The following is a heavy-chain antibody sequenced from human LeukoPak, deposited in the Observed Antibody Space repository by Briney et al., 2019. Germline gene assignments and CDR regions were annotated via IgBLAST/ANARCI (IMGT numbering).Heavy chain of an antibody. CDR3: ARVGADWSSDY. CDR2: ISSSSSYI. Sequence: GGSLRLSCAASGFTFSSYSMNWVRQAPGKGLEWVSSISSSSSYIYSADSVKGRFTISRDNAKNSLYLQMNSLRAEDTAVYCCARVGADWSSDYWGQGTLVTVSS. V-gene: IGHV3-21*01. CDR1: GFTFSSYS. J-gene: IGHJ4*02. D-gene: IGHD3-3*01.